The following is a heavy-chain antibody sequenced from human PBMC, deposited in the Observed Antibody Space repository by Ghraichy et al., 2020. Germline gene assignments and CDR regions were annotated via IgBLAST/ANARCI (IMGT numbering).Heavy chain of an antibody. CDR3: ARDTSGYMTSFDI. D-gene: IGHD3-22*01. V-gene: IGHV2-70*11. J-gene: IGHJ3*02. CDR1: GFSLSTSAMC. Sequence: SGPTLVKPTQTLTLTCTFSGFSLSTSAMCVSWIRQPPGKALEWLARIDWHDDKYYSTSLKTRLTISKDTSKNQVVLTMTNMDPVDTATYYCARDTSGYMTSFDIWGQGIMVTVSS. CDR2: IDWHDDK.